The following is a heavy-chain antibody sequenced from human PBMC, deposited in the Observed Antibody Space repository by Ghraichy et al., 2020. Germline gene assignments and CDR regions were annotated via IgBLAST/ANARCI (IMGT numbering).Heavy chain of an antibody. V-gene: IGHV4-4*07. Sequence: TLSRTCTVSGGSISTYYWSWIRQPAGKGLEWIGLIYTSGSTNYNPSLKSRVTMSVDTSQNQFSLKLSSVTAADTAVYYCARGPSGAWYFDLWGRGTLVTVSS. J-gene: IGHJ2*01. CDR3: ARGPSGAWYFDL. CDR2: IYTSGST. D-gene: IGHD3-10*01. CDR1: GGSISTYY.